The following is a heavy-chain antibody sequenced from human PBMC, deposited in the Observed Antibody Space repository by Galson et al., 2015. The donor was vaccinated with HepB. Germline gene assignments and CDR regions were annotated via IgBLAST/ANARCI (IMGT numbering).Heavy chain of an antibody. CDR2: INSDGSST. CDR3: ARVGYIGYDRGGGKGPFDY. Sequence: SLRLSCAASGFTLSSYWMHWVRQAPGKGLVWVSRINSDGSSTNYADSVKGRFTISRDNAKNTLYLQMNSLRAEDTAVYYCARVGYIGYDRGGGKGPFDYWGQGTLVTVSS. CDR1: GFTLSSYW. D-gene: IGHD5-12*01. J-gene: IGHJ4*02. V-gene: IGHV3-74*01.